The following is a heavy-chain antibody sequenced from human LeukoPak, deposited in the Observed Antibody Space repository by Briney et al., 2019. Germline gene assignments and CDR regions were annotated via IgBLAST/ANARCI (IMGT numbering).Heavy chain of an antibody. CDR2: IIPIFGTP. V-gene: IGHV1-69*01. Sequence: SVEVSCKASGGTFSSYAISWVRQAPGQGLEWMGGIIPIFGTPNYAQKFQGRVTITADESTSTAYMELSSLRSEDTAVYYCARGSGTITMVRGVFYGMDVWGQGTTVTVSS. CDR1: GGTFSSYA. CDR3: ARGSGTITMVRGVFYGMDV. J-gene: IGHJ6*02. D-gene: IGHD3-10*01.